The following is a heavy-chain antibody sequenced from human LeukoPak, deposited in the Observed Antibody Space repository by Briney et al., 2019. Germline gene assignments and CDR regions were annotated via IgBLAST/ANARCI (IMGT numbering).Heavy chain of an antibody. CDR1: GFTFTNDF. Sequence: GGSLRLSCAASGFTFTNDFMTWVRQAPGKGLEWVSYISSSSSNIYYADSVKGRFTVSRDNAKNSLYLQMNSLRAEDTAVYYCARGYCSGGTCYMADWGQGTLVTVSS. V-gene: IGHV3-48*04. CDR3: ARGYCSGGTCYMAD. CDR2: ISSSSSNI. J-gene: IGHJ4*02. D-gene: IGHD2-15*01.